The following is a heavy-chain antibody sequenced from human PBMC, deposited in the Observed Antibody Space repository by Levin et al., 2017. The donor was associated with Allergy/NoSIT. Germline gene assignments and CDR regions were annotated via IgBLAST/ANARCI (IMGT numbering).Heavy chain of an antibody. CDR2: IYYSGST. D-gene: IGHD2-2*01. V-gene: IGHV4-39*01. Sequence: ESLKISCTVSGGSISSSSYYWGWIRQPPGKGLEWIGSIYYSGSTYYNPSLKSRVTISVDTSKNQFSLKLSSVTAADTAVYYCAGRGYQLPTIYYYYYMDVWGKGTTVTVSS. CDR3: AGRGYQLPTIYYYYYMDV. J-gene: IGHJ6*03. CDR1: GGSISSSSYY.